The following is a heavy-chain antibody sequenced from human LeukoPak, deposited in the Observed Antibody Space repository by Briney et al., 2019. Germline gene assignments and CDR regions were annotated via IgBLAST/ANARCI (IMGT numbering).Heavy chain of an antibody. CDR3: ARDQQHLALDY. CDR1: GFTFSTYG. J-gene: IGHJ4*02. CDR2: ISYDGSDK. V-gene: IGHV3-30*03. D-gene: IGHD6-13*01. Sequence: GGSLRLSCIASGFTFSTYGMHWVRQAPGKGLEWVAVISYDGSDKYYADPVKGRFTISRDNSKNTLFLQMNSLRAEDSAVYYCARDQQHLALDYWGQGTLVTVSS.